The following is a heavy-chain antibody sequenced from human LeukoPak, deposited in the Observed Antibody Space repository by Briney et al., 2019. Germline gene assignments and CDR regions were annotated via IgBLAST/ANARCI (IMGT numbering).Heavy chain of an antibody. Sequence: SVKVSCKASGGTFSSYAISWVRQAPGQGLEWMGGIIPIFGTANYAQKFQGRVTITTDESTSTAYMELSSLRSEDTAVYYCASATIYSYGPYYFDYWGQGTLVTVSS. J-gene: IGHJ4*02. V-gene: IGHV1-69*05. CDR3: ASATIYSYGPYYFDY. CDR1: GGTFSSYA. D-gene: IGHD5-18*01. CDR2: IIPIFGTA.